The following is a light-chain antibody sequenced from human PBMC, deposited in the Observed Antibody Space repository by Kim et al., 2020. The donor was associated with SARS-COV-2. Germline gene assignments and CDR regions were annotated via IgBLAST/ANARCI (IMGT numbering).Light chain of an antibody. V-gene: IGLV3-19*01. J-gene: IGLJ1*01. Sequence: SSELTQDPAVSVALGLPVRITCQGDSLRSYYASWYQQKPGQAPVLVIYGKNNRPSGIPDRFAGSSSGNTASLTITGAQAEDEADYYCNSRDSSGNHLGVFGTGTKVTVL. CDR1: SLRSYY. CDR3: NSRDSSGNHLGV. CDR2: GKN.